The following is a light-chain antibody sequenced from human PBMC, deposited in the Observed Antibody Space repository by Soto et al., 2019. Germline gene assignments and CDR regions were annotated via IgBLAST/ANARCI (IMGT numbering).Light chain of an antibody. J-gene: IGKJ1*01. V-gene: IGKV3D-15*01. CDR3: QQYNNWPPET. CDR2: GAS. CDR1: QSVSSSY. Sequence: EIVMTQSPATLSVSPGERATLSCRASQSVSSSYLAWYQQKPGQAPRLLIYGASSRATGIPARFSGSGSGTEFTLTISSLQSEDFAVYYCQQYNNWPPETFGQGTKVDSK.